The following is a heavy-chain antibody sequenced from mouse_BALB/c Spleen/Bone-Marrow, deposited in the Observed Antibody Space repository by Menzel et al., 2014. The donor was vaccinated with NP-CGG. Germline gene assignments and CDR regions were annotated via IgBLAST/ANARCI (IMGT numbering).Heavy chain of an antibody. CDR3: ARSRDGYDSFAY. Sequence: VQLQQSGAELAKPGASVKMSCKASGYTFTSYWMHWVKQRPGQGLEWIGYINPSTGYTEYNQKFKDKATLTADKSSSTAYMQPSSLTSEDSAVYYCARSRDGYDSFAYWGQGTLVTVSA. J-gene: IGHJ3*01. CDR2: INPSTGYT. V-gene: IGHV1-7*01. CDR1: GYTFTSYW. D-gene: IGHD2-2*01.